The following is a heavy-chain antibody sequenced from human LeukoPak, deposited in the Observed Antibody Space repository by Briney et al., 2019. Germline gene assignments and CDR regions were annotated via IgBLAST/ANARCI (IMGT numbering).Heavy chain of an antibody. CDR3: AKQSAGSAAWYSLHYDF. V-gene: IGHV3-23*01. D-gene: IGHD6-13*01. CDR2: VDGGGGGT. CDR1: GFTLSSYA. J-gene: IGHJ4*02. Sequence: GGSLRLSCAASGFTLSSYAMTWVRQAPGRGLVRVSSVDGGGGGTYYADSVKGRFTISRDNSKDTLYLQMNGLRAEDTAVYFCAKQSAGSAAWYSLHYDFWGQGTLVTVSS.